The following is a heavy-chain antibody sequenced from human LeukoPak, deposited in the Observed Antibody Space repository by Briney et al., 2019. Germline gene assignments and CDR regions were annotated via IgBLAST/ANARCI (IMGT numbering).Heavy chain of an antibody. J-gene: IGHJ6*02. CDR2: IIPILGIA. V-gene: IGHV1-69*04. CDR3: ARGDGMDV. Sequence: SVRVSCKASGGTFSSYAISWVRQAPGQGVEWMGRIIPILGIAYYAHTFQGRFTITTDNSTSTVYLELSSLRSEDTAVYYCARGDGMDVWGQGTTVTVSS. CDR1: GGTFSSYA.